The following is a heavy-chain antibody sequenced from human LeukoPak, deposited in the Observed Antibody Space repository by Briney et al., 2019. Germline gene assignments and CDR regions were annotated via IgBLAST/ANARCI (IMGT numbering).Heavy chain of an antibody. CDR3: AEGGQWLRV. J-gene: IGHJ4*02. CDR1: GGSISNYC. Sequence: SETLSLTCTVSGGSISNYCWSCIRQPAGKGLEWIGRICNSGSTNYNPSLKSRVTMSVDTSKNQFSLKLTSVTAADTGVYYCAEGGQWLRVWGQGTLVTVSS. CDR2: ICNSGST. D-gene: IGHD6-19*01. V-gene: IGHV4-4*07.